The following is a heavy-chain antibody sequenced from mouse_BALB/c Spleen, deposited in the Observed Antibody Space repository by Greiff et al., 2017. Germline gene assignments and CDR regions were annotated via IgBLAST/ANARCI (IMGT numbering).Heavy chain of an antibody. D-gene: IGHD1-1*01. CDR1: GFSLTGYG. CDR3: ASHYYGSSAWFAY. J-gene: IGHJ3*01. Sequence: VMLVESGPGLVAPSQSLSITCTVSGFSLTGYGVNWVRQPPGKGLEWLGMIWGDGSTDYNSALKSRLSISKDNSKSQVFLKMNSLQTDDTARYYCASHYYGSSAWFAYWGQGTLVTVSA. CDR2: IWGDGST. V-gene: IGHV2-6-7*01.